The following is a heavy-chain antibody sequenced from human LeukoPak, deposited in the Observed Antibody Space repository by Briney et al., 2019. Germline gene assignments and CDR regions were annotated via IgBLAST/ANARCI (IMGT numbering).Heavy chain of an antibody. V-gene: IGHV1-2*02. CDR3: ARAGVPGGFWSGFVGAVYYYYMDV. Sequence: ASVKVSCKASGYTFTGYYMHWVRQAPGQGLEWMGWINPNSGGTNYAQKFQGRVTMTRDTSISTAYMELSRLRSDDTAMYYCARAGVPGGFWSGFVGAVYYYYMDVWGKGTTVTVSS. D-gene: IGHD3-3*01. J-gene: IGHJ6*03. CDR2: INPNSGGT. CDR1: GYTFTGYY.